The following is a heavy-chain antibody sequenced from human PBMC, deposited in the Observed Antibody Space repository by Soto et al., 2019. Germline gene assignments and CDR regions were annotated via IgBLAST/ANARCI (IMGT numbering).Heavy chain of an antibody. V-gene: IGHV2-5*02. CDR2: IYWDDDM. Sequence: QITLKESGPTLVKPTQTLTLTCSFSGFSLSSSGVGVGWIRQPPGKALEWLALIYWDDDMRYSPSLKRRLTITKDTSKNQVVLTLTDMDPVDTATYYCARGTGGGNSCYFDYWGHGTLVTVSS. CDR3: ARGTGGGNSCYFDY. CDR1: GFSLSSSGVG. D-gene: IGHD2-21*02. J-gene: IGHJ4*01.